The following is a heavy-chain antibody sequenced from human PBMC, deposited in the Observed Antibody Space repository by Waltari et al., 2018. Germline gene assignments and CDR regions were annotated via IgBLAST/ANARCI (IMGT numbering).Heavy chain of an antibody. J-gene: IGHJ6*03. CDR2: IRYDGSNK. CDR3: AKDTVRAARQSYYYYYMDV. V-gene: IGHV3-30*02. CDR1: GFTCISYG. D-gene: IGHD6-6*01. Sequence: QVQLVESGGGVVQPGGSLRLSCAASGFTCISYGMHWVRQAPGTGLEWVAFIRYDGSNKYYADSVKGRFTISRDNSKNTLYLQMNSLRAEDTAVYYCAKDTVRAARQSYYYYYMDVWGKGTTVTVSS.